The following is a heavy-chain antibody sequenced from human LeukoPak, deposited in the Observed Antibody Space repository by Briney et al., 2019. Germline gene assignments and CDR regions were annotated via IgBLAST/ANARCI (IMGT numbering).Heavy chain of an antibody. V-gene: IGHV3-23*01. J-gene: IGHJ6*02. CDR1: GFSFSSYG. Sequence: GGFLRLSCAVSGFSFSSYGMSWVRQAPGKGLEWVAFISGSGGSTKYADSVKGRFAISRDNSKTTLYLQMNSLRAEDTAVYFCAKDHSPFGSGSYSTRYYGMDVWGQGTTVTVS. CDR3: AKDHSPFGSGSYSTRYYGMDV. D-gene: IGHD3-10*01. CDR2: ISGSGGST.